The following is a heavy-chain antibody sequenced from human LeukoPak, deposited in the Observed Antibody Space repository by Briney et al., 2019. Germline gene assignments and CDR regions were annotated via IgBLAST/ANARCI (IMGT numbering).Heavy chain of an antibody. CDR1: GFTFSSYW. V-gene: IGHV3-7*04. D-gene: IGHD4-17*01. J-gene: IGHJ4*02. CDR2: INQDGSEK. Sequence: GGSLRLSCAASGFTFSSYWMSWVRQAPGKGLDWVANINQDGSEKYYVDSVKGRFTISRDNAKNSLYLQMNSLRAEDTAVYYCARATWYGDYVDYWGQGTLVTVSS. CDR3: ARATWYGDYVDY.